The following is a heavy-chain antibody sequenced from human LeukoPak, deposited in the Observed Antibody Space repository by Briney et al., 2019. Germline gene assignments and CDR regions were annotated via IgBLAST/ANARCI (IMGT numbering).Heavy chain of an antibody. J-gene: IGHJ6*02. D-gene: IGHD1-1*01. CDR3: ARDHGITWTETF. Sequence: GGSLRLSCAASGFIFNNYGMHWVRQAPGKGLEWLTFIDYEGNKKFYADLVEGRFSISRDNSKNTLYLQMDSLRDNDTAIYYCARDHGITWTETFWGQGTTVTVSS. CDR1: GFIFNNYG. V-gene: IGHV3-30*02. CDR2: IDYEGNKK.